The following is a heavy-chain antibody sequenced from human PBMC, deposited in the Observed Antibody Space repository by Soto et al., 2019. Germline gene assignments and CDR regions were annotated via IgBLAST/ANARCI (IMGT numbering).Heavy chain of an antibody. CDR3: ARRGWNYYYYYGMDV. CDR1: GCCISSSSCY. V-gene: IGHV4-39*01. D-gene: IGHD1-1*01. Sequence: PSATLSLTCTFNGCCISSSSCYWHWIRDPPGKGLEWIGCIYYSGSTYYNPPLKSRVTISVDTSKNPFSLKLSSVTAADTAVYYCARRGWNYYYYYGMDVWGQGTTVT. J-gene: IGHJ6*02. CDR2: IYYSGST.